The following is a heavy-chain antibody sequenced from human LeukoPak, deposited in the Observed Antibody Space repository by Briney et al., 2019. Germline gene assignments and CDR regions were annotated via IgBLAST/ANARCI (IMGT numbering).Heavy chain of an antibody. V-gene: IGHV3-7*05. Sequence: GGSLRLSCEASGFTFSRNWMSWVRQAPGKGLGWVANIKEDGSEKYYVDSVKGRFTISRDNAKSSLYLQMNSLRAEDTAVYYCASRQGGVLFFDYWGQGALVTVSS. CDR2: IKEDGSEK. J-gene: IGHJ4*02. D-gene: IGHD3-16*01. CDR3: ASRQGGVLFFDY. CDR1: GFTFSRNW.